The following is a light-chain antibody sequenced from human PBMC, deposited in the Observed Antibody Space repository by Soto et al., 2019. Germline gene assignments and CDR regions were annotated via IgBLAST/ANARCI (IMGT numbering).Light chain of an antibody. J-gene: IGKJ1*01. V-gene: IGKV3-20*01. CDR2: GAS. CDR3: QQYGSSGWT. CDR1: QSVSSSY. Sequence: EIVLTQSPGTLSLSPGERATLSCRASQSVSSSYLAWYQQKPGQAPRLLIYGASSRATGIQDRFSGSGSGTDFTLTISRLEPEDYAVYYCQQYGSSGWTFGQGTKVEIK.